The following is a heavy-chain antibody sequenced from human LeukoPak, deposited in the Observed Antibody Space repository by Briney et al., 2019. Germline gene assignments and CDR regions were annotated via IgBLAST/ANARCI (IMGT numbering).Heavy chain of an antibody. V-gene: IGHV4-4*08. CDR2: MHSSGST. Sequence: SETLYPTWPPSDSSTSTYSCSWIPQPPGRGLEWIGYMHSSGSTDYKPSLKSRVTIPVDTSKDQSSMKLNCVTAADRAVYYGARKGGSHDYWGQGTLVTVSS. D-gene: IGHD1-26*01. CDR1: DSSTSTYS. CDR3: ARKGGSHDY. J-gene: IGHJ4*02.